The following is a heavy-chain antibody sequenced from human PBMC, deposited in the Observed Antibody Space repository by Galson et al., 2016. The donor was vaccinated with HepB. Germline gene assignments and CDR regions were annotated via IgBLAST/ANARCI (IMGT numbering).Heavy chain of an antibody. Sequence: SLRLSCAASGFTFSTYAMRWVRQAPGKGLEWVSAISGSGGSTYYADSVKGRFTISRDDSKNTLFLQMNSLRGEDTAVFFCAKHTRSGWSMSTPARYNRFDRWGRGTLVTVSS. J-gene: IGHJ5*02. D-gene: IGHD6-19*01. CDR3: AKHTRSGWSMSTPARYNRFDR. CDR2: ISGSGGST. CDR1: GFTFSTYA. V-gene: IGHV3-23*01.